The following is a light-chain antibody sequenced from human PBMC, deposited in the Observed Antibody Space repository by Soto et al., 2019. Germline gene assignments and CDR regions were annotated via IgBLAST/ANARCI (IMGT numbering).Light chain of an antibody. J-gene: IGKJ4*01. V-gene: IGKV3-15*01. CDR3: QQYNNWTLT. CDR2: GAS. Sequence: EIVMTQSPATLSTSPGERATLSCRASQSVSGNLAWYQQKPGQPPRLLIYGASTRATGIPARFSGSGSGTDLTLTISSLQSEDFAIYYCQQYNNWTLTFGGGTKVEIK. CDR1: QSVSGN.